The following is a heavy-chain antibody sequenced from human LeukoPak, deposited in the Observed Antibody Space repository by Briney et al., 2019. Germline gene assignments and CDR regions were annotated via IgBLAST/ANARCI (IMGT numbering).Heavy chain of an antibody. CDR3: ARDSTIVGAPFDY. V-gene: IGHV4-30-4*01. Sequence: PSETLSLTCTVSGGSISSGGYYWSWIRQPPGKGLEWIGHINFSGTTYYNPSLQSRVTISVDRSMHQFSLNLNSVTAADTAVYYCARDSTIVGAPFDYWGQGTQVTVSS. CDR2: INFSGTT. CDR1: GGSISSGGYY. D-gene: IGHD1-26*01. J-gene: IGHJ4*02.